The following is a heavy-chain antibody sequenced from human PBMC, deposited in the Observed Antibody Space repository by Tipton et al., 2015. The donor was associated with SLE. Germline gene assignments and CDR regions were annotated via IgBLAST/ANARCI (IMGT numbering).Heavy chain of an antibody. J-gene: IGHJ6*03. CDR2: INPYNDNT. Sequence: QSGPEVKKPGASVKVSCRASGYIFSTYGISWVRQAPGQGLEWTGWINPYNDNTDYVELLQGRVTMTTDTSTGTAYMELTSLNSDDTAIYYCARHPVAGYTYYMDVWGTGTTVTVSS. D-gene: IGHD5-24*01. V-gene: IGHV1-18*01. CDR1: GYIFSTYG. CDR3: ARHPVAGYTYYMDV.